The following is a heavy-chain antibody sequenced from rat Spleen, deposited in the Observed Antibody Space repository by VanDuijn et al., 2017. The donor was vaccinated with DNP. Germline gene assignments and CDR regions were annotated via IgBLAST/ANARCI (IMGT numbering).Heavy chain of an antibody. CDR3: TRDWIRGPFAY. CDR2: MSSGGST. J-gene: IGHJ3*01. Sequence: QVQLKESGPGLVQPSQTLSLTCTVSGFSLTSYGVSWVRQPPGKGLEWLAAMSSGGSTYYNSTLKSRLSISRDTSKSQVFLKMNSLQTEDTAIYFCTRDWIRGPFAYWGQGTLVTVSS. V-gene: IGHV2S8*01. D-gene: IGHD4-3*01. CDR1: GFSLTSYG.